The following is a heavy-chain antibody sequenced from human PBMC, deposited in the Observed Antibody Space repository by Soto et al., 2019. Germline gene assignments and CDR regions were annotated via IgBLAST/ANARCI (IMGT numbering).Heavy chain of an antibody. V-gene: IGHV1-8*01. CDR2: MNPNSGNT. D-gene: IGHD3-16*02. CDR1: GYTFTSYD. CDR3: AREAITFGGVIVSGYYYYYYMDV. Sequence: ASVKVSCKASGYTFTSYDINWVRQATGQGLEWMGWMNPNSGNTGYAQKFQGRVTMTRNTSISTAYMELSSLRSEDTAVYYCAREAITFGGVIVSGYYYYYYMDVWGKGTTVTVSS. J-gene: IGHJ6*03.